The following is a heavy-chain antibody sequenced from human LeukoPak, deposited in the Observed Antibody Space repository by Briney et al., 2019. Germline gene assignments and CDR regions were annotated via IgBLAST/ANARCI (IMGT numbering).Heavy chain of an antibody. V-gene: IGHV3-7*03. J-gene: IGHJ4*02. CDR3: VRGPHIAATSY. D-gene: IGHD6-25*01. Sequence: PGGSLGLSCAASGFTFSSYGMHWVRQAPGKGLEWVANIKQDGSEKQYVDSVKGRFAISRDNAKKSLYLQINTLRAEDTAVYYCVRGPHIAATSYWGQGTLVTVSS. CDR1: GFTFSSYG. CDR2: IKQDGSEK.